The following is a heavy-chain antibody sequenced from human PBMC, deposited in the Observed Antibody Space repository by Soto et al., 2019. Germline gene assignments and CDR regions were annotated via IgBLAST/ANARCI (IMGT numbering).Heavy chain of an antibody. V-gene: IGHV1-69*13. CDR2: IIPIFGTA. D-gene: IGHD2-2*01. Sequence: ASVKVSCKASGGTFSSYAISWVRQAPGQGLEWMGGIIPIFGTANYAQKFQGRVTITADESTSTAYMELSSLRSEDTAVCYCARDKKPAAIRYYYYGMDVWGQGTTVTVSS. CDR3: ARDKKPAAIRYYYYGMDV. J-gene: IGHJ6*02. CDR1: GGTFSSYA.